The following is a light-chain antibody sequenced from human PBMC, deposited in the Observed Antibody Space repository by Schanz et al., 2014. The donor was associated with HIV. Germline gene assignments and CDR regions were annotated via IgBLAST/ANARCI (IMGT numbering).Light chain of an antibody. J-gene: IGLJ2*01. CDR2: EVS. CDR3: SSYTSSSTVV. V-gene: IGLV2-18*02. CDR1: SSDVGSYNR. Sequence: QSALTQPPSVSGSPGQSVTISCTGTSSDVGSYNRVSWYQQPPGTAPKLMIYEVSNRPSGVPDRFSGSKSGNTASLTISGLQAEDEADYYCSSYTSSSTVVFRRGTKLTVL.